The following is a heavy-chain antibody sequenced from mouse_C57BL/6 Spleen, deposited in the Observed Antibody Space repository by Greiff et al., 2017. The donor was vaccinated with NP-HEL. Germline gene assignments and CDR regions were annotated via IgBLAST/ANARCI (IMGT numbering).Heavy chain of an antibody. J-gene: IGHJ4*01. V-gene: IGHV1-4*01. Sequence: VQLQQSGAELARPGASVKMSCKASGYTFTSYTMHWVKQRPGQGLEWIGYINPSSGYTKYNQKFKDEATLTADKSSSTAYMQLSSLTSEDSAVYYCARTTVVATGAMDYRGQGTSVTVSS. D-gene: IGHD1-1*01. CDR3: ARTTVVATGAMDY. CDR1: GYTFTSYT. CDR2: INPSSGYT.